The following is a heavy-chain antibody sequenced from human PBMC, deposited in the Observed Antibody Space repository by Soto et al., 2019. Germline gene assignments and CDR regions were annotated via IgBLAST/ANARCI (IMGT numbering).Heavy chain of an antibody. V-gene: IGHV3-30-3*01. CDR3: ARVTPGNNLYYFSGLHF. CDR1: GFTFDTYG. CDR2: ISYEGSNT. Sequence: QVHLVESGGGVVQPGRSLRLSCVASGFTFDTYGIHWVRQAPGKGLQWVALISYEGSNTYYADSVRGRFTISRDNSKNTLYLQMNTLRPEDTGLYYCARVTPGNNLYYFSGLHFWGQGTSVTVSS. J-gene: IGHJ6*02. D-gene: IGHD1-1*01.